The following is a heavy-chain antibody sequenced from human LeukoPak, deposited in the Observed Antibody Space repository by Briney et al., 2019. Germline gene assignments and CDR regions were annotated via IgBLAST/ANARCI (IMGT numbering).Heavy chain of an antibody. Sequence: PGGSLRLSCAATGFTFSSYAMHWVRQAPGKGLEWVAVISYDGSNKYYADSVKGRITISRDNAKNSLYLQMNSLRAEDTAVYYCARVLAGATYFDYWGQGTLVTVSS. CDR2: ISYDGSNK. CDR3: ARVLAGATYFDY. V-gene: IGHV3-30-3*01. CDR1: GFTFSSYA. J-gene: IGHJ4*01. D-gene: IGHD1-26*01.